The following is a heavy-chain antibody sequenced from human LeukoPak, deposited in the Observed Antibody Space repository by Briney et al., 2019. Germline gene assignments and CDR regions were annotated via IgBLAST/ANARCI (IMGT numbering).Heavy chain of an antibody. CDR2: ISGSGGST. CDR1: GFTFSSYA. D-gene: IGHD6-13*01. Sequence: PGGSLRLSCAASGFTFSSYAMSWVRQAPGKGLEWVSAISGSGGSTYYADSVKGRFTISRDNSKNTLYLQMNSLRAEDTAVYYCAKGGTGYSSRGYDYWGQGTLVTVSS. CDR3: AKGGTGYSSRGYDY. V-gene: IGHV3-23*01. J-gene: IGHJ4*02.